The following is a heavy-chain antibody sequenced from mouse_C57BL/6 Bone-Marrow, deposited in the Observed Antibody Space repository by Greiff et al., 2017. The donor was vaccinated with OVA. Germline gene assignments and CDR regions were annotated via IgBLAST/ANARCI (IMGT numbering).Heavy chain of an antibody. V-gene: IGHV1-50*01. D-gene: IGHD1-1*01. Sequence: QVQLQQSGPELVKPGASVKISCKASGYTFTSYWMQWVKQRPGQGLEWIGEIDPSDSYTNYNQKFKGKATLTVDTSSSTAYMQLSSLTSEDSAVYYCASGIYYYGSSPDYWGQGTTLTVSS. CDR2: IDPSDSYT. CDR3: ASGIYYYGSSPDY. J-gene: IGHJ2*01. CDR1: GYTFTSYW.